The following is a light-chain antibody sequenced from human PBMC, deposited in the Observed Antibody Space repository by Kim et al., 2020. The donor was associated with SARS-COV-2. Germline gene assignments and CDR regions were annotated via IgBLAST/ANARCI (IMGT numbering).Light chain of an antibody. CDR1: QGIRNE. CDR2: AAS. V-gene: IGKV1-6*02. Sequence: AIQMTQSPSSLSASVGDRVTITCRASQGIRNELAWYQQKPGKAPKLLIYAASSLQGGVPSRFSGSGSGTDFTLTISSLQPEDFATYYSLKDISDPRTVGEGTKVGIK. CDR3: LKDISDPRT. J-gene: IGKJ1*01.